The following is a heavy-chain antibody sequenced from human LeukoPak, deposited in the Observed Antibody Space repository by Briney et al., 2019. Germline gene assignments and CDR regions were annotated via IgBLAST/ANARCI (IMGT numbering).Heavy chain of an antibody. D-gene: IGHD2-21*02. J-gene: IGHJ5*02. V-gene: IGHV3-21*01. CDR1: GFTFNSYG. Sequence: PGTSLRLSCAASGFTFNSYGMNWVRQAPGKGLEWVSSISSSSSYIYYADSVKGRFTISRDNAKNSLYLQMNSPRAEDTAVYYCARDAINCGGDCYEGEDWFDPWGQGTLVTVSS. CDR2: ISSSSSYI. CDR3: ARDAINCGGDCYEGEDWFDP.